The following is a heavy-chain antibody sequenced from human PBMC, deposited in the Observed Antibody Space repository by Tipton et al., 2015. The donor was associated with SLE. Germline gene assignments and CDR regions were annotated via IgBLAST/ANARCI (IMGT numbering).Heavy chain of an antibody. Sequence: LRLSCAVYGGSFSAYYWSWIRQPPGKGLEWIGEINHSGSTNYNPSLKSRVTISVDTSKNQFSLKLSSVTAADTAVYYCASGNYDFWSGYPLPYYYYYMDVWGKGTTVTVSS. CDR3: ASGNYDFWSGYPLPYYYYYMDV. J-gene: IGHJ6*03. D-gene: IGHD3-3*01. CDR1: GGSFSAYY. V-gene: IGHV4-34*01. CDR2: INHSGST.